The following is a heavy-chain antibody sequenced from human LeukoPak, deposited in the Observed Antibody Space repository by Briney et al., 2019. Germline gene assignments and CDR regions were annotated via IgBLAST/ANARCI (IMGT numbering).Heavy chain of an antibody. D-gene: IGHD3-22*01. CDR1: GFTFSSYA. CDR3: AKWAYYYGSSGYYHFDY. J-gene: IGHJ4*02. V-gene: IGHV3-23*01. Sequence: GGSLRLSCAASGFTFSSYAMSWVRQAPGKGLEWVSAISGSGGSTYYADSVKGRFTISRDNSKNTLYLQMNSLRAEDTAVYYCAKWAYYYGSSGYYHFDYWGQGTLVTVSS. CDR2: ISGSGGST.